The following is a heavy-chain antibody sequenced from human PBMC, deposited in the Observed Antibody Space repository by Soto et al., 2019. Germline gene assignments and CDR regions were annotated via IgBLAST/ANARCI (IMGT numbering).Heavy chain of an antibody. J-gene: IGHJ4*02. V-gene: IGHV4-4*02. CDR2: VFRSGDT. CDR1: GDSVSNNKW. D-gene: IGHD4-17*01. Sequence: SETLSLTCAVSGDSVSNNKWWSWVRLSPGKGLEWIGEVFRSGDTNYNPSLKSRVTISMDKSKNEFLLQLKSVTAADTAMYYCAKNGDYVLEYWGQGNLVTVSS. CDR3: AKNGDYVLEY.